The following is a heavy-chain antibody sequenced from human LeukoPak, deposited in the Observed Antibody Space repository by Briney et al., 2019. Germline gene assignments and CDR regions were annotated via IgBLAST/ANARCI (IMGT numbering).Heavy chain of an antibody. CDR2: ISGSGGST. D-gene: IGHD1-26*01. CDR3: AKGATGAQYFDY. Sequence: SGGSLRLSCAASGFTFSSYAMSWVRQAPGKGLEWVSAISGSGGSTYYADSVKGRFTISRDNSRNTLYLQMNSLRAEDTAVYYCAKGATGAQYFDYWGQGTLVTVSS. V-gene: IGHV3-23*01. CDR1: GFTFSSYA. J-gene: IGHJ4*02.